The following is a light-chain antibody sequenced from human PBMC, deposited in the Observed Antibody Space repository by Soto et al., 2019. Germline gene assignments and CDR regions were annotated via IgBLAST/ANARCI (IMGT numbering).Light chain of an antibody. J-gene: IGKJ1*01. CDR3: QQSYTTPRT. CDR2: DAS. CDR1: QRISSY. Sequence: DIQMTQSPSSLSASVGDRVTITCRASQRISSYLNWYQQRPGKAPKFLIYDASTLQGGVPSRFSGSGSGTDFTLTISSLQPEDFATYYCQQSYTTPRTFGQGTKVDIK. V-gene: IGKV1-39*01.